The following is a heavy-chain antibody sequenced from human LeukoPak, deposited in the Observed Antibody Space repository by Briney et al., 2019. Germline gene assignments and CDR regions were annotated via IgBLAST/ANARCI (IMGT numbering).Heavy chain of an antibody. CDR1: GFTFSNYG. CDR2: ISYDGSSK. D-gene: IGHD1-1*01. Sequence: GGSLRLSCAASGFTFSNYGMHWVRQAPGKGLEWVAVISYDGSSKYYADSVKGRFTISRDNSKNTLYLQMNSLTTEDTAVYRCARGWRMSVPWGQGTLVTVSS. J-gene: IGHJ5*02. CDR3: ARGWRMSVP. V-gene: IGHV3-30*03.